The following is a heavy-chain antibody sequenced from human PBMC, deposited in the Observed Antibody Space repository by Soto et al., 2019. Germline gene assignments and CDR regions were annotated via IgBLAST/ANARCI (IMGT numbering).Heavy chain of an antibody. CDR1: GFTFSSYG. Sequence: PGGSLRLSCAASGFTFSSYGMHWVRQAPGKGLEWVAVISYDGSNKYYADSVKGRFTISRDNSKNTLYLQMNSLRAEDTAVYYCAKDFYDKAYWGQGTLVTVSS. CDR3: AKDFYDKAY. V-gene: IGHV3-30*18. D-gene: IGHD3-16*01. J-gene: IGHJ4*02. CDR2: ISYDGSNK.